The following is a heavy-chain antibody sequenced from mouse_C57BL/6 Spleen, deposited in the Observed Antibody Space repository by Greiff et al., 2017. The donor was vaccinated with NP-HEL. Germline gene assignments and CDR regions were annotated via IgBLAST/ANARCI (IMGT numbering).Heavy chain of an antibody. CDR3: AREFYYYGSSLDY. V-gene: IGHV5-17*01. J-gene: IGHJ2*01. Sequence: EVQGVESGGGLVKPGGSLKLSCAASGFTFSDYGMHWVRQAPEKGLEWVAYISSGSSTIYYADTVTGRFTISRDNAKNTLFLQMTSLRSEDTAMYYCAREFYYYGSSLDYWGQGTTLTVSS. D-gene: IGHD1-1*01. CDR1: GFTFSDYG. CDR2: ISSGSSTI.